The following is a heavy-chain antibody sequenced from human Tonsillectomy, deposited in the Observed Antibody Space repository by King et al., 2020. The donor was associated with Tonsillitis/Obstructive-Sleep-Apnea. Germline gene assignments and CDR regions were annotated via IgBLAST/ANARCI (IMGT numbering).Heavy chain of an antibody. Sequence: QLQESGPGLVKPSETLSLTCTVSGGPISSSSFYWGWIRQPPGKGLEWIGNIYYTGSISYNPSLKSRVTISVDTSKNRFSLKLSSVTAADSAVYYCTRLKFGVVTSLDYWGQGTLVTVSS. CDR3: TRLKFGVVTSLDY. CDR1: GGPISSSSFY. CDR2: IYYTGSI. V-gene: IGHV4-39*01. D-gene: IGHD3-3*01. J-gene: IGHJ4*02.